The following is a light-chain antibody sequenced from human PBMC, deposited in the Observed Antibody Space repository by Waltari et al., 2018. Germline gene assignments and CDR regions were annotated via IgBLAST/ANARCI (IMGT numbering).Light chain of an antibody. CDR3: QQYNNWPPMYT. V-gene: IGKV3-15*01. CDR2: AAS. J-gene: IGKJ2*01. CDR1: QSVSSN. Sequence: EIVLTQSPATLSVSPGERVTLPCRASQSVSSNLAWYQQKPGQAPRVIIYAASTRATGIPARFSGSGSGTEFTLTISSLQSEDFAVYYCQQYNNWPPMYTFGQGTKLEIK.